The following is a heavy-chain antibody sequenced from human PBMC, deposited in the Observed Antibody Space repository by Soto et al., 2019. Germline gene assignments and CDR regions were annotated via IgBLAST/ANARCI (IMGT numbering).Heavy chain of an antibody. V-gene: IGHV3-23*01. D-gene: IGHD2-8*01. CDR1: GFAFSSYA. CDR2: ISGSGDST. Sequence: PGGSLRLSCAASGFAFSSYAMSWVRQAPGKGQEWVSTISGSGDSTYYADSVKGRFTISRDTSKDTLYLQMNSLRDEDTALYYCVKEGCASTKTCRPCCWGQGTLGSVSS. J-gene: IGHJ4*02. CDR3: VKEGCASTKTCRPCC.